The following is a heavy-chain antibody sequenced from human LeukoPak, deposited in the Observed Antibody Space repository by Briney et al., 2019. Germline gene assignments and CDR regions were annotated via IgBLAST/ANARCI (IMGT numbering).Heavy chain of an antibody. J-gene: IGHJ4*02. Sequence: SGPTLVNPTQTLTLTCTFSGFSLSSSGVGVGWIRQPPGKALEWLALIYWDGDKRYSPSLESRLTISKDTSKNQEVLTMTNMDPVDTATYYCAHRPNSARGRCFDYWGQGTLVTVSS. V-gene: IGHV2-5*02. CDR3: AHRPNSARGRCFDY. CDR1: GFSLSSSGVG. D-gene: IGHD3-16*01. CDR2: IYWDGDK.